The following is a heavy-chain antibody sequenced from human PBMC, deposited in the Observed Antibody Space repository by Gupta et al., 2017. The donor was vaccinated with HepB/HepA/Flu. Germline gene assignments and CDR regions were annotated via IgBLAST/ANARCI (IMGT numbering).Heavy chain of an antibody. J-gene: IGHJ6*03. CDR2: IGSDIRT. CDR3: AKDLYFWSAMDV. Sequence: ELQLVESGGGLVQPGGSLRLPCDTSGSSSSGPAMSLVRQAPGKGLEWVSGIGSDIRTHYADSIKGRFTISRDNSKNTVYLQINSLRADDTAAYYCAKDLYFWSAMDVWGKGTTVTVSS. V-gene: IGHV3-23*04. D-gene: IGHD3-3*01. CDR1: GSSSSGPA.